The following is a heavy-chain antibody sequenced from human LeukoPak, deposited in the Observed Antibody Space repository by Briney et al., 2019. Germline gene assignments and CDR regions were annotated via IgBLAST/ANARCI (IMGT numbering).Heavy chain of an antibody. CDR3: AKSGWGCSGGSCYQPFDY. CDR1: GFTFSSYA. V-gene: IGHV3-23*01. Sequence: GGSLRLPCAASGFTFSSYAMSWVRQAPGKGLEWVSAISGSGGSTYYADSVKGRFTISRDNSKNTLYLQMNSLRAEDTAVYYCAKSGWGCSGGSCYQPFDYWGQGTLVTVSS. J-gene: IGHJ4*02. D-gene: IGHD2-15*01. CDR2: ISGSGGST.